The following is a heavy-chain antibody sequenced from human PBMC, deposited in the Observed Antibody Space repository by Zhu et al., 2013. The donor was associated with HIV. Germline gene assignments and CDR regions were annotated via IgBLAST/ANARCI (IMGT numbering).Heavy chain of an antibody. Sequence: QVQLQESGPGLVKPSETLSLTCSVSGYFMRVDYHWGWVRQAPGKGLEWIGSVSHSGTTYYNPSLKSRVTISVDTSKNQISLKLRSVTAADTAVYYCARYYDISVWFDPWGQGTLVAVSS. V-gene: IGHV4-38-2*02. CDR2: VSHSGTT. CDR3: ARYYDISVWFDP. D-gene: IGHD3-22*01. CDR1: GYFMRVDYH. J-gene: IGHJ5*02.